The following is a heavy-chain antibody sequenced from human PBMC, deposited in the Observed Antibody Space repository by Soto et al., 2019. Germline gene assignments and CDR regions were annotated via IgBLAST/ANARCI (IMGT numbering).Heavy chain of an antibody. V-gene: IGHV1-3*01. CDR2: INAGNGNT. CDR1: GYTFTSYA. CDR3: ARQELVSQANYGMDV. J-gene: IGHJ6*02. D-gene: IGHD2-8*02. Sequence: GASVKVSCKASGYTFTSYAMHWVRQAPGQRLEWMGWINAGNGNTKYSQKFQGRVTITRDTSASTAYMELSSLRSEDTAVYYGARQELVSQANYGMDVWGQGTTVTVSS.